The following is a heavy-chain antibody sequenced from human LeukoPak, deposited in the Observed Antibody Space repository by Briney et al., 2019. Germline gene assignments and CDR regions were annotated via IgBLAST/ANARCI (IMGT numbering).Heavy chain of an antibody. V-gene: IGHV3-48*03. J-gene: IGHJ4*02. Sequence: GGSLRLSCAPSGFTFSNYEMNWVPQAPGKGLGGVSFISTSGNLIYYADSVKGCFTISRNNAKNSLYLQMNGLRAEDTAIYYCARVSGRGWHFDYWGQGTLVTVSS. CDR2: ISTSGNLI. D-gene: IGHD1-26*01. CDR1: GFTFSNYE. CDR3: ARVSGRGWHFDY.